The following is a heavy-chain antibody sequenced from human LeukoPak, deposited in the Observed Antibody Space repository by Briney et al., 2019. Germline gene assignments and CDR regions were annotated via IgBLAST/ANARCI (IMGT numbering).Heavy chain of an antibody. CDR1: GFTFSSYG. J-gene: IGHJ4*02. CDR3: AKGTVTTFYYFGY. D-gene: IGHD4-17*01. Sequence: GGSLRLSCAASGFTFSSYGMHWVRQAPGKGLEWVAFIQYDGSNKYYADSVKGRFTISRDNSKNTLYLQMNSLRAEDTAVYYCAKGTVTTFYYFGYWGQGTLVTVSS. V-gene: IGHV3-30*02. CDR2: IQYDGSNK.